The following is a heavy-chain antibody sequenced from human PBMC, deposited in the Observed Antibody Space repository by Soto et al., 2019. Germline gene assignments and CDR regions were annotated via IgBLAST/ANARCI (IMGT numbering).Heavy chain of an antibody. D-gene: IGHD3-10*01. CDR1: GFTFSNYA. V-gene: IGHV3-30-3*01. CDR2: ISYDGSNK. J-gene: IGHJ3*02. Sequence: VGSLRLSCVASGFTFSNYAMHWVRQAPGKGLAWVAFISYDGSNKYCADSVKGRFTISRDNSKNRLYLQMNSLRAEDAAVYYCARGGYYASESFSHEEDAFDIWGRGTMLTVSS. CDR3: ARGGYYASESFSHEEDAFDI.